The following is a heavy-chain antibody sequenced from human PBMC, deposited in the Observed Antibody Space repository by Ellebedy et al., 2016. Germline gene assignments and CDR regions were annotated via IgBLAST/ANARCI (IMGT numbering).Heavy chain of an antibody. Sequence: ASVKVSXXASGYTFTSFGISWVRQAPGQGLEWMGWISAYNGNTNYAQKLQGRVTMTTDTSTSTAYMELRSLRSDDTAVYYCARGVNYYYYGMDVWGQGTTVTVSS. CDR2: ISAYNGNT. V-gene: IGHV1-18*01. D-gene: IGHD3-10*01. CDR3: ARGVNYYYYGMDV. CDR1: GYTFTSFG. J-gene: IGHJ6*02.